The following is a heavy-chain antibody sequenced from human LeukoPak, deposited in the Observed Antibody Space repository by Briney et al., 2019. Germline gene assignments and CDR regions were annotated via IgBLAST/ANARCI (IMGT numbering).Heavy chain of an antibody. D-gene: IGHD5-12*01. J-gene: IGHJ6*03. V-gene: IGHV3-11*01. CDR2: ISSSGSTI. CDR3: ARGLTHKWLRTDYYYYVDV. CDR1: GFTFSDYY. Sequence: PGGSLRLSCAASGFTFSDYYMSWIRQAPGKGLEWVSYISSSGSTIYYADSVKGRFTISRDNAKNSLYLQMNSLRAEDTAVYYCARGLTHKWLRTDYYYYVDVWGKGTTVTVSS.